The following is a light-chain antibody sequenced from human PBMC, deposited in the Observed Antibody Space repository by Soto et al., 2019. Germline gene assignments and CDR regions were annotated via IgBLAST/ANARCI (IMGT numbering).Light chain of an antibody. Sequence: DVVMTQTPPSLSVAPGQPASISCKSSQSLLHITGETFLFWYLQKLGQSPQLLIYEVSTRVSGVPDRFSGSGSGTDFTLEISRVETDDVGIYSCMQSTQLPPTFGQGTRLGIE. CDR1: QSLLHITGETF. J-gene: IGKJ5*01. CDR2: EVS. CDR3: MQSTQLPPT. V-gene: IGKV2D-29*02.